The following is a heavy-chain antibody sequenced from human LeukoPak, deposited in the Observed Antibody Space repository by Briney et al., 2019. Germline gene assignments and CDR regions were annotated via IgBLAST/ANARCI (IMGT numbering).Heavy chain of an antibody. D-gene: IGHD4-17*01. J-gene: IGHJ4*02. Sequence: SETLSLTCTVSGGSISSGSYYWGWIRQPPGKGLEWIGSIYYSGSTYYNPSLKSRVTISVDTSKNQFSLKLSSVTAADTAVYYCARVTYGDYVVDYWGQGTLVTVSS. CDR1: GGSISSGSYY. CDR2: IYYSGST. CDR3: ARVTYGDYVVDY. V-gene: IGHV4-39*07.